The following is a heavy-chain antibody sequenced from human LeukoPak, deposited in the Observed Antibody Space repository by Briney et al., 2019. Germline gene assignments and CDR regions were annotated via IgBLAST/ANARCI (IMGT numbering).Heavy chain of an antibody. V-gene: IGHV6-1*01. Sequence: SQTLSLTCAIFGDSVSSNTAAWNWIRQSPSRGLEWLGRTYYRSKWGNDYAASVKSRIIINADTFKNQSSLQLNSVTPEDTAVYYCARHLGGNSNDWYFDLWGRGTLVTVSS. CDR3: ARHLGGNSNDWYFDL. D-gene: IGHD4-23*01. J-gene: IGHJ2*01. CDR2: TYYRSKWGN. CDR1: GDSVSSNTAA.